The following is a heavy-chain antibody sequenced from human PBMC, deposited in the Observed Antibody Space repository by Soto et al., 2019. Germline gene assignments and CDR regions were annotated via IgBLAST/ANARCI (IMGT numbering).Heavy chain of an antibody. Sequence: EVQLVESGGGLVQPGGSLRLSCAVSGFTFSNYWMHWVRQAPGQGLVWVSRINSGGSDTTYADSVKGRFTISRDNAKNTLYLQMHSLRAEDTAVYYCARVDTGPYYDGFDFWGQGTMVTVSS. CDR1: GFTFSNYW. D-gene: IGHD1-26*01. J-gene: IGHJ3*01. CDR2: INSGGSDT. V-gene: IGHV3-74*01. CDR3: ARVDTGPYYDGFDF.